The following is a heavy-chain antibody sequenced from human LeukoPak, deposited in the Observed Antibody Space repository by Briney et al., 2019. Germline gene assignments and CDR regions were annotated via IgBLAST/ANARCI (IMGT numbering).Heavy chain of an antibody. D-gene: IGHD1-26*01. V-gene: IGHV3-21*01. J-gene: IGHJ4*02. CDR1: GFTFSSYS. CDR2: ISSSISYI. CDR3: AREAPDLGGSYLRDFDY. Sequence: GGSLRLSCAASGFTFSSYSMNWVRQAPGKGLEWVSSISSSISYIYYADSVKGRFTISRDNAKNSLYLQMNSLRAEDTAVYYCAREAPDLGGSYLRDFDYWGQGTLVTVFS.